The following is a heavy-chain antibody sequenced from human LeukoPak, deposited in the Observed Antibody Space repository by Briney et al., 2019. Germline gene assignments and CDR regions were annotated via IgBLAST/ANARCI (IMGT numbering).Heavy chain of an antibody. Sequence: GSLRLSCAGSGFTFNNYAMSWVRQAPGKGLEWVSGFAMIDDIIHYVDSVKGRFTISRDNSKIMLYLQMNSLRAEDTAVYYCAKGFHSGSFNELDYWGQGTLVTVSS. CDR1: GFTFNNYA. D-gene: IGHD1-26*01. J-gene: IGHJ4*02. CDR2: FAMIDDII. V-gene: IGHV3-23*05. CDR3: AKGFHSGSFNELDY.